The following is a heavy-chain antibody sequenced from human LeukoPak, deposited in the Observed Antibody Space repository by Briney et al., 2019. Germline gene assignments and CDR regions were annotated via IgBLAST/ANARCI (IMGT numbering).Heavy chain of an antibody. CDR1: VGSRSAYY. Sequence: SETLSLTCIVSVGSRSAYYWTWIPQPPGKGLECIGYMYYSGSTNYNPSLKSRVTISVDTSKNQLSLKLRSVTAADTAVYYCERGHVYYFDYWGQGTLVTVSS. CDR3: ERGHVYYFDY. CDR2: MYYSGST. J-gene: IGHJ4*02. D-gene: IGHD3-16*01. V-gene: IGHV4-59*01.